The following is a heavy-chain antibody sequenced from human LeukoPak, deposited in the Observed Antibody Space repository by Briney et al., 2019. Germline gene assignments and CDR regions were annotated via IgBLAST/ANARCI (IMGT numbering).Heavy chain of an antibody. CDR3: ARQKSQFLLPSADWYFDL. CDR2: ISYSGDT. J-gene: IGHJ2*01. V-gene: IGHV4-59*08. CDR1: TDSIGSFY. Sequence: SETLSLTCSVSTDSIGSFYWSWLRQPPGKPLEWIGHISYSGDTNYTPSLKSRVTLSVDTSKNQFSLRLSSVTAADTAVYFCARQKSQFLLPSADWYFDLWGRGTLVTVSS. D-gene: IGHD5-24*01.